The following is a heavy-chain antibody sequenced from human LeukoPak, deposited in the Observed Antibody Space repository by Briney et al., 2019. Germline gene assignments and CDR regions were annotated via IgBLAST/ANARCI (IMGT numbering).Heavy chain of an antibody. CDR3: ARSSSYYYDSSGYNFDI. D-gene: IGHD3-22*01. CDR1: GGSISSSGYY. CDR2: IYYSGST. V-gene: IGHV4-39*01. J-gene: IGHJ3*02. Sequence: SETLSLTCTVSGGSISSSGYYWGWIRQPPGKGLEWIGSIYYSGSTYYNPSLKSRVTIFVDTSKNQFSLKLSSVTAADTAVYYCARSSSYYYDSSGYNFDIWGQGTMVTVSS.